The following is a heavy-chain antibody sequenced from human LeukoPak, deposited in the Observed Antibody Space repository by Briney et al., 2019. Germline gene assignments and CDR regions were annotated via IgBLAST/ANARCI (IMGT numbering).Heavy chain of an antibody. CDR3: AKGPRPGSSGYPNLDH. J-gene: IGHJ4*02. CDR2: LYSGSTT. D-gene: IGHD3-22*01. CDR1: GFTVSSNY. Sequence: HPGGSLRLSCAASGFTVSSNYMNWVRHAQGKWLEWVSLLYSGSTTNYADSVKGRFTISRDNPKNPLYLQMNSLRVEDTAVDYCAKGPRPGSSGYPNLDHWGQGTLVTVSS. V-gene: IGHV3-53*01.